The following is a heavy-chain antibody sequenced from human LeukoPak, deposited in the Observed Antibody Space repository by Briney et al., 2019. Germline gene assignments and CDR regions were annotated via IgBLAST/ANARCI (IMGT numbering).Heavy chain of an antibody. V-gene: IGHV3-23*01. CDR3: ARNQDSSWYYYYMDV. CDR2: ITGSRGST. CDR1: GFTFNNYA. Sequence: GGSLRLSCAASGFTFNNYAMSWGRQAPGKGREWVSTITGSRGSTYSADSVKGRLTISRDNSKNTLYLQMNSLRADDTALYYCARNQDSSWYYYYMDVWGKGTTVTVSS. J-gene: IGHJ6*03. D-gene: IGHD6-13*01.